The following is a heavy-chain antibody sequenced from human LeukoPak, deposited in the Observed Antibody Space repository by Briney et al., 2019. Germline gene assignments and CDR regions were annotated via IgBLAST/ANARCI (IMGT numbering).Heavy chain of an antibody. Sequence: SETLSLTCSVSGGSINNCYWSWIRQPAGKGLEWIGRIYTSGNTNYSPSFKSRVTMSVDMSKNQFSLKLSSVTAADTAVYYCATCSGGSCYWGQGTLVTVSS. CDR3: ATCSGGSCY. V-gene: IGHV4-4*07. CDR2: IYTSGNT. CDR1: GGSINNCY. J-gene: IGHJ4*02. D-gene: IGHD2-15*01.